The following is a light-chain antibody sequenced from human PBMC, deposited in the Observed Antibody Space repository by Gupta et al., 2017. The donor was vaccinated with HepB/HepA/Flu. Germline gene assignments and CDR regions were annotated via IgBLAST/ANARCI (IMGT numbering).Light chain of an antibody. V-gene: IGKV3-15*01. CDR2: GSF. Sequence: EIVMTQSPVTLSVSPGERATLSCRASQRNSTNLAWYQQKPGQAPSVLIYGSFTRATGIPTRFSGSGSGEEFTLTIRRLAAEDFAVYFFQEENNWPVTFGGGTKVEIK. CDR1: QRNSTN. CDR3: QEENNWPVT. J-gene: IGKJ4*01.